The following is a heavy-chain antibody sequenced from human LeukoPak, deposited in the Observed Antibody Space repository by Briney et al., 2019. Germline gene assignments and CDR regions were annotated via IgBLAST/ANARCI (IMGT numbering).Heavy chain of an antibody. V-gene: IGHV4-59*08. Sequence: SETLALTCTVSGGFNRGYYWSWIRQPPGKGLEWIGYIYYSGNNNYNPSLKSRVTISVDTTKNQFSLKLSSVTAADTAVYYCAAHSAAAAVYLDYWGQGILVTVSS. J-gene: IGHJ4*02. CDR1: GGFNRGYY. D-gene: IGHD6-13*01. CDR3: AAHSAAAAVYLDY. CDR2: IYYSGNN.